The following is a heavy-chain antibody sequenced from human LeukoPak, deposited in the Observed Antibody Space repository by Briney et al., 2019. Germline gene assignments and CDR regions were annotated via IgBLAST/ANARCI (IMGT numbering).Heavy chain of an antibody. CDR3: ASPGGGRYYYDSSGYYLDY. CDR1: GGTFSSYA. V-gene: IGHV1-69*05. CDR2: IIPIFGTA. J-gene: IGHJ4*02. D-gene: IGHD3-22*01. Sequence: ASVKVSCKTSGGTFSSYAISWVRQAPGQGLEWMGRIIPIFGTANYAQKFQGRVTITTDESTSTAYMELSSLRSEDTAVYYCASPGGGRYYYDSSGYYLDYWGQGTPVTVSS.